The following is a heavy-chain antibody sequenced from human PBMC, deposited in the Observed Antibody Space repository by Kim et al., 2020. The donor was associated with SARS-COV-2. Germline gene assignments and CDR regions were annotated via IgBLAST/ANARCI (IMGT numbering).Heavy chain of an antibody. V-gene: IGHV6-1*01. D-gene: IGHD3-22*01. J-gene: IGHJ2*01. Sequence: SVKSRMTINPDTSKNQFSLQVNSVTPDDTAVYYCAREYDSSGYLSWYFDLWGRGTLVTVSS. CDR3: AREYDSSGYLSWYFDL.